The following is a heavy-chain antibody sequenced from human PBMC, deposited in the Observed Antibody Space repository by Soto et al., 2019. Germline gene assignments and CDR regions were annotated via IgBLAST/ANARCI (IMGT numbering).Heavy chain of an antibody. Sequence: GGSLRLSCAASGFTFSSYAMSWVRQAPGQGLEWVSGITASGGTTYYADSVRGRFTVSRDNSKNMLYLQLNSLRAEDTAIYYCAKGLIAAAGDAFDVWGQGTMVTVSS. CDR2: ITASGGTT. J-gene: IGHJ3*01. V-gene: IGHV3-23*01. CDR3: AKGLIAAAGDAFDV. D-gene: IGHD6-13*01. CDR1: GFTFSSYA.